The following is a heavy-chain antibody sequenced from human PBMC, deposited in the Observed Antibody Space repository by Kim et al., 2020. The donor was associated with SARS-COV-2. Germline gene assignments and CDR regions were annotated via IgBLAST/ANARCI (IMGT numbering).Heavy chain of an antibody. J-gene: IGHJ3*02. CDR1: GGSISSYY. Sequence: SETLSLTCTVSGGSISSYYWSWIRQPPGKGLEWIGYIYYSGSTNYNPSLKSRVTTSVDTSKNQFSLKLSSVTAADTAVYYCARDTPPYCSSTSCYIHAFDIWGQGTMVTVSS. D-gene: IGHD2-2*02. V-gene: IGHV4-59*01. CDR2: IYYSGST. CDR3: ARDTPPYCSSTSCYIHAFDI.